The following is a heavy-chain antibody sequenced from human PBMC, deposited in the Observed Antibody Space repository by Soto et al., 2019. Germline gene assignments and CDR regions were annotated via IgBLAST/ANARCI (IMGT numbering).Heavy chain of an antibody. CDR1: GGSISRGGYY. D-gene: IGHD3-22*01. Sequence: PSETLSLTCTVSGGSISRGGYYWSWIRQHPGKGLDWIGYIYYSGSTYYNPSLKSRVTISVDTSKNQFSLKLSSVTAADTAVYYCARTSPITMIVVVIGGDAFDIWGQGTMVTVSS. CDR3: ARTSPITMIVVVIGGDAFDI. J-gene: IGHJ3*02. CDR2: IYYSGST. V-gene: IGHV4-31*03.